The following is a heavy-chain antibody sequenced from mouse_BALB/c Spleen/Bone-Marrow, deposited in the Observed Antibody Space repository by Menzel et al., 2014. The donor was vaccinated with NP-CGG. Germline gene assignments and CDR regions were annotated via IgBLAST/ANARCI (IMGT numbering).Heavy chain of an antibody. CDR1: GFTFSDYY. V-gene: IGHV5-4*02. Sequence: EVQLKQSGGGLVKPGGSLKLSCAASGFTFSDYYMYWVRQTPEKRLEWVATISDGGSYTYYPDSVKGRFTISRDNAKNNLYLQMSSLKSEDTAMYYCANYYGSTWFAYWGQGTLVTVSA. D-gene: IGHD1-1*01. CDR2: ISDGGSYT. CDR3: ANYYGSTWFAY. J-gene: IGHJ3*01.